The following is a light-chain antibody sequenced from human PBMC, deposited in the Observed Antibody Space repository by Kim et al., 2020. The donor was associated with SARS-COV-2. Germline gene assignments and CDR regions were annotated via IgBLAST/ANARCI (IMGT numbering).Light chain of an antibody. CDR1: SSDVGGYNY. J-gene: IGLJ3*02. Sequence: GQSLTISCTGTSSDVGGYNYVSWYQQHPGKAPKLMIYDVSNRPSGVSNRFSGSKSGNTASLTISGLQAEDEADYYCSSYTSSSLWVFGGGTKLTVL. CDR2: DVS. V-gene: IGLV2-14*03. CDR3: SSYTSSSLWV.